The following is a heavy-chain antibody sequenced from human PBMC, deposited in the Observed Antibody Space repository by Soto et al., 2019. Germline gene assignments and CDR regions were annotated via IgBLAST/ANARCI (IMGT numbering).Heavy chain of an antibody. Sequence: GGSLRLSCAASGFTFSSYGMHWVRQAPGKGLEWVAVIWYDGSNKYYADSVKGRFTISRDNSKNTLYLQMNSLRAEDTAVYYFARGPLWFGESNFDYWGQGTLVTVSS. J-gene: IGHJ4*02. CDR3: ARGPLWFGESNFDY. CDR2: IWYDGSNK. CDR1: GFTFSSYG. D-gene: IGHD3-10*01. V-gene: IGHV3-33*01.